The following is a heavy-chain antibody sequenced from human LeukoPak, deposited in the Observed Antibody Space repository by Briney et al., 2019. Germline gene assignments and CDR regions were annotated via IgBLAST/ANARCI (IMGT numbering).Heavy chain of an antibody. V-gene: IGHV3-73*01. Sequence: GGSLRLSCAASGFTFSDSDVHWVRQASGKGLEWVGRLTSEAYRYVTAYAASVNGRFTISRDDSKNTAYLQMNSLKTEDTAVYYCSVAYGDYVPYYWGQGTLVTVSS. CDR3: SVAYGDYVPYY. CDR1: GFTFSDSD. J-gene: IGHJ4*02. D-gene: IGHD4-17*01. CDR2: LTSEAYRYVT.